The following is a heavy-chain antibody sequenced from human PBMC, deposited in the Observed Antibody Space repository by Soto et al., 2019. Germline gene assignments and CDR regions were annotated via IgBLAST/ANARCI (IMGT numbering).Heavy chain of an antibody. CDR3: ARGRYGLLWFGELLNI. D-gene: IGHD3-10*01. CDR2: IYHSGST. CDR1: GGSISSGGYS. V-gene: IGHV4-30-2*01. Sequence: PSETLCLTCAVSGGSISSGGYSWSWIRQPPGKGLEWIGYIYHSGSTYYNPSLKSRVTISVDRSKNQFSLKLSSVTAADTAVYYCARGRYGLLWFGELLNIWGQGTMVTVSS. J-gene: IGHJ3*02.